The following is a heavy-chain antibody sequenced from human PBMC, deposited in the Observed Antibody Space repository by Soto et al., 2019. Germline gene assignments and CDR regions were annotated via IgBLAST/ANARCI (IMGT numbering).Heavy chain of an antibody. Sequence: SETLSLTCSVCAGYLERSIYFWNWIRQAAAKGLGWIGNISYSGGSSSNPSLKSRVTLSLDTFNNQFSLTLTSVTAADTAIYYCASSTFLPDSRGYQFKNLDSLGHGTLVTVS. V-gene: IGHV4-61*10. D-gene: IGHD6-13*01. J-gene: IGHJ5*01. CDR2: ISYSGGS. CDR3: ASSTFLPDSRGYQFKNLDS. CDR1: AGYLERSIYF.